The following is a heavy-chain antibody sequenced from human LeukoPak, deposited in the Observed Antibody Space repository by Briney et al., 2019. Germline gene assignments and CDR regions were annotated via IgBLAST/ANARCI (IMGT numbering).Heavy chain of an antibody. D-gene: IGHD2-15*01. CDR1: GGSISSYY. J-gene: IGHJ5*02. CDR2: INHSGST. CDR3: ARGTHWFDP. Sequence: SETLSLTCTVSGGSISSYYWSWIRQPPGKGLEWIGEINHSGSTNYNPSLKSRVTISVDTSKNQFSLRLRSVTAADTAVYYCARGTHWFDPWGQGTLVTVSS. V-gene: IGHV4-34*01.